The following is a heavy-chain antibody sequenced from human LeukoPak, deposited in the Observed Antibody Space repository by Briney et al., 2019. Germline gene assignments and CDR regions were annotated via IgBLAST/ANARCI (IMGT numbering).Heavy chain of an antibody. Sequence: GSLRLSCAGSGFTFSSYWMSWVRQAPGKGLEWVANIKQDGSDKYYVDSVKGRFTISKDNAKNSLYLQMNSLRAEDTAVYYCARGRLDAGSFDYWGQGTLVTVSS. D-gene: IGHD3-10*01. CDR1: GFTFSSYW. V-gene: IGHV3-7*01. J-gene: IGHJ4*02. CDR3: ARGRLDAGSFDY. CDR2: IKQDGSDK.